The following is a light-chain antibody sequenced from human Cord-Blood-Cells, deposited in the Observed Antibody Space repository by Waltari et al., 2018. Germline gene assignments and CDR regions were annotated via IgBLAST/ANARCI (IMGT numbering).Light chain of an antibody. CDR3: QQYGSSPPIT. Sequence: EIVLTQSPGPLSLSPGERATLSSRASQSVSSSYLAWYQQKPGQAPRLLIYGASSRATGIPDRFSGSGSGTDFTLTISRLEPEDFAVYYCQQYGSSPPITFGQGTKLEIK. J-gene: IGKJ2*01. CDR2: GAS. CDR1: QSVSSSY. V-gene: IGKV3-20*01.